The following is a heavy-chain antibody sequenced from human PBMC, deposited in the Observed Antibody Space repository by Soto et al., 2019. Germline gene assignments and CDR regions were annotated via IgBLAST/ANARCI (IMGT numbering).Heavy chain of an antibody. V-gene: IGHV3-23*01. CDR1: GFICSSYD. Sequence: GGSLRLSCAASGFICSSYDMSWVRQAPGKGLEWVSTILVDGRAFYVDSVRGRFTISRDTSKNAVYLQMNSLTAGDTALYYCAKATATGGGAFDICGQGTMVTVSS. CDR3: AKATATGGGAFDI. CDR2: ILVDGRA. J-gene: IGHJ3*02. D-gene: IGHD2-8*02.